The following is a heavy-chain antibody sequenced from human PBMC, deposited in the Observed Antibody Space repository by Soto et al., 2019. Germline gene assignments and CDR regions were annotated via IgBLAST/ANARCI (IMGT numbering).Heavy chain of an antibody. CDR3: ARPGARGYYYYYMDV. J-gene: IGHJ6*03. CDR1: GVSISSSSYY. V-gene: IGHV4-39*01. CDR2: IYYSGST. Sequence: PSETLSLTCTVSGVSISSSSYYWGWIRQPPGKGLEWIGSIYYSGSTYYNPSLKSRVTISVGTSKNQFSLKLSSVTAADTAVYYCARPGARGYYYYYMDVWGKGTTVTVSS.